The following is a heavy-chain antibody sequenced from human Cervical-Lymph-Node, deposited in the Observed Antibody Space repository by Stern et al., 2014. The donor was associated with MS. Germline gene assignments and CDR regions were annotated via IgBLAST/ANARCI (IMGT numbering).Heavy chain of an antibody. J-gene: IGHJ4*02. CDR2: IYPRDSDI. V-gene: IGHV5-51*03. CDR1: GYTFTDYW. D-gene: IGHD2-2*01. CDR3: ARRMPPDY. Sequence: EVQLVESGAEVRKPGESLKISCKASGYTFTDYWIGWVRQMPGKGLEWMGIIYPRDSDITYSPSFKGQVTISADRSISTAYLQWSSLRASDTAIYYCARRMPPDYWGQGTLVTVSS.